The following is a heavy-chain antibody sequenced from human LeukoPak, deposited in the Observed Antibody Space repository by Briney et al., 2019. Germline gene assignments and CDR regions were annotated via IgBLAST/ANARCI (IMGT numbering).Heavy chain of an antibody. Sequence: SQTLSLTCAVSGGSISSGGYSWSWIRQPPGKGLEWIGYIYHSGSTYYNPSLKSRVTTSVDRSKNQFSLKLSSVTAADTAVYYCARIYCSGGSCYWFDPWGQGTLVTVSS. D-gene: IGHD2-15*01. J-gene: IGHJ5*02. CDR3: ARIYCSGGSCYWFDP. V-gene: IGHV4-30-2*01. CDR2: IYHSGST. CDR1: GGSISSGGYS.